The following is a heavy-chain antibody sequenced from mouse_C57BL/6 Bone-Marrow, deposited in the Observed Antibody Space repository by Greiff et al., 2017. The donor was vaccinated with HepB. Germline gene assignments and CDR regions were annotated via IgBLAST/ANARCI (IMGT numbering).Heavy chain of an antibody. Sequence: EVQRVESGGDLVKPGGSLKLSCAASGFTFSSYGMSWVRQTPDKRLEWVANISSGGSYTYYPDSVKGRFTISRDNAKNTLYLQMSSLKSEDTAMYYCARRGIPYYYAMDYWGQGTSVTVSS. V-gene: IGHV5-6*01. CDR3: ARRGIPYYYAMDY. CDR2: ISSGGSYT. CDR1: GFTFSSYG. J-gene: IGHJ4*01.